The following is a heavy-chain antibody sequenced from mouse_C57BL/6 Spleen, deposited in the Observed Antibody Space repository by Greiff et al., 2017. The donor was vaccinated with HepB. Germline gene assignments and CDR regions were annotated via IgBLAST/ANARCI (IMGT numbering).Heavy chain of an antibody. D-gene: IGHD1-1*01. CDR2: IYPGDGDT. CDR3: ARWGTTVVAPYWYFDV. Sequence: QVQLQQSGAELVKPGASVKISCKASGYAFSSYWMNWVKQRPGKGLEWIGQIYPGDGDTNYNGKFKGKATLTADKSSSTAYMQLSSLTSEDSAVYFCARWGTTVVAPYWYFDVWGTGTTVTVSS. J-gene: IGHJ1*03. V-gene: IGHV1-80*01. CDR1: GYAFSSYW.